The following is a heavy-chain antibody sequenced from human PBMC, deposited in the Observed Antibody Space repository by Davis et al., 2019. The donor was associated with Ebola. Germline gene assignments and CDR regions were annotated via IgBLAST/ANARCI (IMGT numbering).Heavy chain of an antibody. Sequence: ASVKVSCKASGYTFTGYYIQWVRQAPGQGLEWMGWINPNSGATNYAQKFQGWVTMTRDTSRTTAYIELSRLRFNDTAVYYCARGEDIVLVPGADYYYGMDVWGQGTTVIVSS. CDR1: GYTFTGYY. D-gene: IGHD2-2*01. CDR2: INPNSGAT. V-gene: IGHV1-2*04. CDR3: ARGEDIVLVPGADYYYGMDV. J-gene: IGHJ6*02.